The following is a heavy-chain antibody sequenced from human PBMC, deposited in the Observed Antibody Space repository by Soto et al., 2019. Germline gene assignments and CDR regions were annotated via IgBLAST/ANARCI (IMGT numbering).Heavy chain of an antibody. CDR1: GYTFTSYG. CDR3: ARTGHDFWSTIMTYYYYYMDV. Sequence: ASVKVSCKASGYTFTSYGISWVRQAPGQGLEWIVWISAYNGNTNYAQKLQGRVTMTTDTSTSTAYMELRSLRSDDTAVYYCARTGHDFWSTIMTYYYYYMDVWGKGTTVTVSS. CDR2: ISAYNGNT. J-gene: IGHJ6*03. V-gene: IGHV1-18*01. D-gene: IGHD3-3*01.